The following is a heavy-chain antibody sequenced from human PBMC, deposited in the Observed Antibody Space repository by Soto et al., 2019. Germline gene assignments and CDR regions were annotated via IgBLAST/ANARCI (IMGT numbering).Heavy chain of an antibody. CDR3: ARRDTPDPYSGMAGTWYFDY. CDR2: INPNSGGT. V-gene: IGHV1-2*04. CDR1: GYTFTGYY. D-gene: IGHD6-19*01. J-gene: IGHJ4*02. Sequence: VASVKVSCKASGYTFTGYYMHWVRQAPGQGLEWMGWINPNSGGTNYAQKFQGWVTMTRDTSISTAYMELSRLRSDDTAVYYCARRDTPDPYSGMAGTWYFDYWGQGTLVTVSS.